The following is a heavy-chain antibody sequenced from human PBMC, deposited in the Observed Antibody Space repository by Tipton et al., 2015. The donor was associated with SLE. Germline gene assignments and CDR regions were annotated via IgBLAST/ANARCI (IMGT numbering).Heavy chain of an antibody. V-gene: IGHV4-59*06. Sequence: TLFLTCTVSGGSISSYYWSWIRQHPGKGLEWIGYIYYSGSTYYNPSLKSRVTISVDTSKNQFSLKLSSVTAADTAVYYCASYPTGSYYFDYWGQGTLVTVSS. J-gene: IGHJ4*02. CDR1: GGSISSYY. CDR2: IYYSGST. D-gene: IGHD3-9*01. CDR3: ASYPTGSYYFDY.